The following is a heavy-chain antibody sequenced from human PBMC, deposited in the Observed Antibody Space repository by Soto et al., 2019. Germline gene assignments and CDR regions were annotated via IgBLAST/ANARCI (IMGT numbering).Heavy chain of an antibody. CDR2: IYYSGST. Sequence: SETLSLTCTVSGGSISSDDDYWSWIRQHPGKGLEWIGYIYYSGSTYYNPSLKSRVTISLDTSKNQFSLMLNSVTAADTAVYYCAHSSGYCFDYWGQGTLVTVSS. CDR1: GGSISSDDDY. J-gene: IGHJ4*02. CDR3: AHSSGYCFDY. D-gene: IGHD3-22*01. V-gene: IGHV4-31*03.